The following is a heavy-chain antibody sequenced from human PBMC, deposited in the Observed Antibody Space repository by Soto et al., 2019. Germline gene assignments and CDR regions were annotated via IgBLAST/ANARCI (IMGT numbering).Heavy chain of an antibody. CDR3: ATGGAIY. Sequence: GASVKVSCKASGYPFTSYYMHWVRQAPGQGLEWMGIINPSGGSTSYAQKFQGRVTMTRNTSISTAYMELSSLRSEDTAVYYCATGGAIYWGQGTLVTVSS. V-gene: IGHV1-46*01. CDR2: INPSGGST. J-gene: IGHJ4*02. CDR1: GYPFTSYY.